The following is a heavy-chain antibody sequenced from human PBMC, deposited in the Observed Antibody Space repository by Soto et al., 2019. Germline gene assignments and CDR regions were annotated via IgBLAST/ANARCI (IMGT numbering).Heavy chain of an antibody. J-gene: IGHJ5*02. Sequence: GGSLRLSCASSGFTLSSYWMCWVRQRPGKGLVCLARIKSDGTTTSYADSVKGRFTISRDNAKNTLHLQMNSLRDEDTDVYFCERESRGLSWGKGTLVTVSS. CDR2: IKSDGTTT. CDR3: ERESRGLS. V-gene: IGHV3-74*01. CDR1: GFTLSSYW. D-gene: IGHD2-21*02.